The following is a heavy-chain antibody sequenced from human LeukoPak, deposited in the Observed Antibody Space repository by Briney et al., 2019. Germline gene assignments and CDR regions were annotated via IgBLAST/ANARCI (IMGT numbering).Heavy chain of an antibody. Sequence: ASVKVSCKASGYTFTSHDFNWVRQATGQGLEWMGWMNPNSGNTGYAQKFQGRVTMTRDTSLSTAYMELSSLRSEDTAVYYCARENYYGSGSYFNDAFDIWGQGTMVTVSS. J-gene: IGHJ3*02. CDR2: MNPNSGNT. V-gene: IGHV1-8*01. D-gene: IGHD3-10*01. CDR3: ARENYYGSGSYFNDAFDI. CDR1: GYTFTSHD.